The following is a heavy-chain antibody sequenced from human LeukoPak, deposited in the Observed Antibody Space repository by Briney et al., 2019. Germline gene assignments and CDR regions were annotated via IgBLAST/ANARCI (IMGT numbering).Heavy chain of an antibody. V-gene: IGHV3-23*01. D-gene: IGHD3-10*01. CDR1: GFTFSSYA. J-gene: IGHJ3*02. CDR2: ISGSGGST. CDR3: AKGWTYYGSGRDDAFDI. Sequence: GGSLRLSCAASGFTFSSYAMSWVRQAPGKGLEWVSAISGSGGSTYYADSVKGRFTISRDNSKNTLYLQMNSLRAEDTAVYYCAKGWTYYGSGRDDAFDIWGQGTMVTDSS.